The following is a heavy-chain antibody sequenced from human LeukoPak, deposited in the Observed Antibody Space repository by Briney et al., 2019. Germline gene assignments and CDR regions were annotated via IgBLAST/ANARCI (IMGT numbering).Heavy chain of an antibody. CDR1: GFTSTNYA. V-gene: IGHV3-23*01. J-gene: IGHJ4*02. CDR3: AKGAYDYIEIGYFDS. Sequence: PGGSLRLSCAASGFTSTNYAMNWVRQAPGKGLEWVSVLIGSSGSTDYADSVKGRFTISRDNSKNMLFLQMNSLRAEDTAIYYCAKGAYDYIEIGYFDSWGQGTLVTVSS. D-gene: IGHD5-12*01. CDR2: LIGSSGST.